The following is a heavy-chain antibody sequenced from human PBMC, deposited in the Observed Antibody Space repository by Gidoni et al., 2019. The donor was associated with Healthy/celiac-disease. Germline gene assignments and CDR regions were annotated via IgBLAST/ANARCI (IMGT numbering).Heavy chain of an antibody. CDR2: ISSSSSTI. CDR1: GLTFSRYR. D-gene: IGHD1-26*01. Sequence: EVHLVESGGGLVQPGGSLRLSCAASGLTFSRYRMNWVRQAPGKGLEWVSDISSSSSTIYYADSVKGRFTISRDNAKNSLYLQMNSLRDEDTAVYYCARRGIGGSYGAFDIWGQGTMVTVSS. CDR3: ARRGIGGSYGAFDI. V-gene: IGHV3-48*02. J-gene: IGHJ3*02.